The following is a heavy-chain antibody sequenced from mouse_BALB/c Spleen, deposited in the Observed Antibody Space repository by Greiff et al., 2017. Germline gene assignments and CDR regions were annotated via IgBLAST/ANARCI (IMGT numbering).Heavy chain of an antibody. CDR3: ARPLGRGAMDY. D-gene: IGHD4-1*01. V-gene: IGHV5-17*02. CDR1: GFTFRSFG. J-gene: IGHJ4*01. Sequence: EVQRVESGGGLVKPGGSLTLSCAASGFTFRSFGMHWVRQAPEKGLEWVAYISSGSSTIYYADTVKGRFTISRDNPKNTLFLQMTSLRSEDTAMYYCARPLGRGAMDYWGQGTSVTVYS. CDR2: ISSGSSTI.